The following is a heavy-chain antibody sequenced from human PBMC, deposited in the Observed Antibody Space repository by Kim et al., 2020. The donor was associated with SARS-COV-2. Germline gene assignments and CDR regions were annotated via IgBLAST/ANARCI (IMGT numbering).Heavy chain of an antibody. CDR2: T. V-gene: IGHV3-23*01. Sequence: TTHADSGKGRFTISRDNSKNTLYLQMNSLRAEDTAVYYCASDGAYYAEPDYWGQGTQVTVSS. CDR3: ASDGAYYAEPDY. D-gene: IGHD3-22*01. J-gene: IGHJ4*02.